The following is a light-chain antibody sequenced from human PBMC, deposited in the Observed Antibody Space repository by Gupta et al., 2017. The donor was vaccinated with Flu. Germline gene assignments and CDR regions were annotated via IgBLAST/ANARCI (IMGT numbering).Light chain of an antibody. CDR1: QDISNC. J-gene: IGKJ4*01. CDR2: DAS. V-gene: IGKV1-33*01. CDR3: QQYDTIPPVS. Sequence: SSLSASVGDRVTITCQASQDISNCLNWDQQKPGKAPKLLIYDASNLQTGVPSRFSGSGSETDFTFTISSQQDEDVATYYCQQYDTIPPVSFGGGTKVEI.